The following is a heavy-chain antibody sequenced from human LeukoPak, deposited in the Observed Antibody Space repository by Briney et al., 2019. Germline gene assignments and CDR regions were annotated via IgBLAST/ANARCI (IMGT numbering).Heavy chain of an antibody. J-gene: IGHJ3*02. CDR1: GYTFTSYA. CDR2: ISAYNGNT. Sequence: GASVKVSCKASGYTFTSYAMHWVRQAPGQRLEWMGWISAYNGNTNYAQKLQGRVTMTTDTSTSTAYMELRSLRSDDTAVYYCARDSSSADDAFDIWGQGTMVTVSS. CDR3: ARDSSSADDAFDI. V-gene: IGHV1-18*01. D-gene: IGHD6-13*01.